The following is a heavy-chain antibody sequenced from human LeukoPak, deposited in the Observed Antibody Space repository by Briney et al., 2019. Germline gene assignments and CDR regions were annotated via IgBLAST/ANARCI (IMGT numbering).Heavy chain of an antibody. V-gene: IGHV4-61*05. Sequence: SETLSLTCTVSGGSISSSSYYWNWIRQSPGKGLEWIGYISYSGSTNNNPSLKSRVTISVDTSKNQFSLKLNSVTAADTAVYYCARLRSGSYHSFDYWGQGTLVTVSS. CDR2: ISYSGST. CDR3: ARLRSGSYHSFDY. D-gene: IGHD1-26*01. CDR1: GGSISSSSYY. J-gene: IGHJ4*02.